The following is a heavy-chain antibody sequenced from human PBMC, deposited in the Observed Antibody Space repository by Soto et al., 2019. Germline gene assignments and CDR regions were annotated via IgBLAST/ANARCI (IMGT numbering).Heavy chain of an antibody. J-gene: IGHJ3*02. CDR3: ARGLGPSTRIVWVLGGDDLGI. D-gene: IGHD3-22*01. CDR1: GYTFTSYG. V-gene: IGHV1-18*04. CDR2: ISAYNGNT. Sequence: AAVKLACNSSGYTFTSYGISWVRQAPGQGLERMGWISAYNGNTNYAQKPRGRVTMTTDTSTSTAYMELRSLRSDDTAGYYCARGLGPSTRIVWVLGGDDLGIWVQGTNVSV.